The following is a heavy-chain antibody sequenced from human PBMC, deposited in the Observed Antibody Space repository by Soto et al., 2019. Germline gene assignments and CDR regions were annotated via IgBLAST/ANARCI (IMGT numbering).Heavy chain of an antibody. CDR1: GGSISSGGYY. J-gene: IGHJ4*02. CDR2: IYYSGST. D-gene: IGHD4-4*01. Sequence: SETLSLTCAVSGGSISSGGYYWSWIRQHPGKGLEWIGYIYYSGSTYYNPSLKSRVTISVDTSKNQFSLKLSSVTAADTAVYYCASLYSNYLTYYFDYWGQGTLVTVSS. CDR3: ASLYSNYLTYYFDY. V-gene: IGHV4-31*11.